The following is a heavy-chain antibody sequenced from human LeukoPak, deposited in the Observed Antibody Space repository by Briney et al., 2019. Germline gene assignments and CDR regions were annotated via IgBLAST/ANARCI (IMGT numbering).Heavy chain of an antibody. CDR1: GGSISSYY. D-gene: IGHD2-2*03. Sequence: PSETLSLTCTVSGGSISSYYWSWIRQPPGKGLEWIGYIYYSGSTNYNPSLKSRVTISVDTSKNQFSLKLSSVTAADTAVYYCAREFGYCSSTSYLYFDHWGQGTLVTVSS. CDR3: AREFGYCSSTSYLYFDH. V-gene: IGHV4-59*01. CDR2: IYYSGST. J-gene: IGHJ4*02.